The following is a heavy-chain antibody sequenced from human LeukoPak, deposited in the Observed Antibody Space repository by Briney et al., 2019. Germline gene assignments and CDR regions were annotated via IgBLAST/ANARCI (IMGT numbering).Heavy chain of an antibody. CDR1: GRSISSYY. J-gene: IGHJ4*02. CDR2: IYYSGST. D-gene: IGHD6-19*01. Sequence: SETLSLTCTVSGRSISSYYWSWIRQPPGKGLEWSGYIYYSGSTNYNPSLKSRVTISVDTSKNQFSLKLSSVTAADTAVYYCARESSGWYLNWGQGTLVTVSS. V-gene: IGHV4-59*01. CDR3: ARESSGWYLN.